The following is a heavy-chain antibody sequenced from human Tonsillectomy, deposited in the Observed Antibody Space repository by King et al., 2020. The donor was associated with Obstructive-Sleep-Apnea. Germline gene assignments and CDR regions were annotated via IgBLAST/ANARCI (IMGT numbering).Heavy chain of an antibody. J-gene: IGHJ6*02. Sequence: VQLVESGGVVVQPGGSMRLSCAASGFTFDDYAMHWVRQAPGKGLEWVSLISWDGGSTYYADSVKGRFTISRDNSKNSLYLQMNSLRAEDTALYYCAKSLQGRYGMDVWGQGTTVTVSS. CDR3: AKSLQGRYGMDV. V-gene: IGHV3-43D*03. CDR2: ISWDGGST. CDR1: GFTFDDYA.